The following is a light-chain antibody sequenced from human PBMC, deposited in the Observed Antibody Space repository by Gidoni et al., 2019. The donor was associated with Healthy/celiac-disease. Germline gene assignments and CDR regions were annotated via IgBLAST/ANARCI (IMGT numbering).Light chain of an antibody. J-gene: IGKJ2*01. CDR3: QQYGTSPLT. Sequence: IVSTKSPATLSLSPGERATLSCAASQSVSSSYLAWYHQKPGLAPRLLIYDAPSRVTAIPDSFSGSGSGTDFTLTIRRLEPADFAVYYCQQYGTSPLTFGQGTKLEIK. CDR2: DAP. V-gene: IGKV3D-20*01. CDR1: QSVSSSY.